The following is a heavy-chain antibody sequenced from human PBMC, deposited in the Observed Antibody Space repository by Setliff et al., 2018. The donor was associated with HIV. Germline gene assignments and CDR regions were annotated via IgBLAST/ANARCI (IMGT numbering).Heavy chain of an antibody. CDR3: TTGPRYSYGRFDY. V-gene: IGHV3-15*01. J-gene: IGHJ4*02. D-gene: IGHD5-18*01. CDR2: IKSKTDGGTT. Sequence: GGSLRLSCAASGFNFSNAWMSWVRQAPGKGLEWVGRIKSKTDGGTTDYAAPVKGRFTISRDDSKNTLYLQMNSLKTEDTAVYYCTTGPRYSYGRFDYCGQGTLVTVSS. CDR1: GFNFSNAW.